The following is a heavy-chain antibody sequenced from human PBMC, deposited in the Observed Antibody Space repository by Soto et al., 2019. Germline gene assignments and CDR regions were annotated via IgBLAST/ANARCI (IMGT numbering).Heavy chain of an antibody. V-gene: IGHV5-51*01. D-gene: IGHD2-2*01. Sequence: PGESLKISCKATGYSLSTCWIAWVRQMPGKGLEWMGIVYPGDSDTRYSPSFQGQVTMSVDKSNTTAYLQWSSLKASDTAMYYCVRSLGYFSDTKCRLFDYWGQGSLVTVSS. CDR2: VYPGDSDT. CDR3: VRSLGYFSDTKCRLFDY. J-gene: IGHJ4*02. CDR1: GYSLSTCW.